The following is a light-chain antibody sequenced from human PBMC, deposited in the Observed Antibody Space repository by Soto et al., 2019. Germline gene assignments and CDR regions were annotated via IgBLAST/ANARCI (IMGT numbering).Light chain of an antibody. CDR2: AAS. Sequence: DIQMTQSPSSLSASVVDRVTITCRASQSISSYLHWYQQKPGKAPKLLIYAASSLQSGVPSRFIGSGSGTDFTLTISSLEPEDFAVYYCQERTGWPPWTFGQGTKVDI. CDR1: QSISSY. CDR3: QERTGWPPWT. J-gene: IGKJ1*01. V-gene: IGKV1-39*01.